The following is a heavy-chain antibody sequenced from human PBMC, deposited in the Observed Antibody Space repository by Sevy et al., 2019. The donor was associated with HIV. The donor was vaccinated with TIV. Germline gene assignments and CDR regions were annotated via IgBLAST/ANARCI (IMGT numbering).Heavy chain of an antibody. CDR2: INPNSGST. Sequence: ASVKVSCKASGYTFTGHYMHWVRQAPGQGLEWMGWINPNSGSTDYAQKFQGRVTLTRDTSISTPYLELSRLTSDDTAFYYCARVFPYCSGGSCYPPFDAFDIWGQGTMVTVSS. CDR3: ARVFPYCSGGSCYPPFDAFDI. J-gene: IGHJ3*02. CDR1: GYTFTGHY. V-gene: IGHV1-2*02. D-gene: IGHD2-15*01.